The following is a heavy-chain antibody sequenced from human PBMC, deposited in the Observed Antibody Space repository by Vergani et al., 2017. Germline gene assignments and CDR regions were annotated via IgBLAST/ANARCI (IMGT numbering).Heavy chain of an antibody. CDR3: SSEQYYYGSGSYTYYFDY. V-gene: IGHV1-69*06. CDR2: IIPIFGTA. J-gene: IGHJ4*02. D-gene: IGHD3-10*01. CDR1: GGTFSSYA. Sequence: QVQLVQSGAEVKKPGSSVKVSCKASGGTFSSYAISWVRQAPGQGLEWMGGIIPIFGTANYAQKFQGRVTITADKSTSTAYMELSSLRSEDTAVYYGSSEQYYYGSGSYTYYFDYWGQGTLVTVSS.